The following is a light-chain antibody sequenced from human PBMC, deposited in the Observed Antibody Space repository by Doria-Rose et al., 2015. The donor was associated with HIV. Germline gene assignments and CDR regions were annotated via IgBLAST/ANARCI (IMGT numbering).Light chain of an antibody. CDR3: QQYYDTPS. CDR2: WAS. Sequence: VLTQPPASLGMPLGERATLNCKSNQSLLYTTKNYLAWYQQKPGQPPKLLIYWASTRQSGVPDRFSGRGSGTDFTLTISSLEAEDVAVYYCQQYYDTPSFGPGTTVDIK. CDR1: QSLLYTTKNY. J-gene: IGKJ3*01. V-gene: IGKV4-1*01.